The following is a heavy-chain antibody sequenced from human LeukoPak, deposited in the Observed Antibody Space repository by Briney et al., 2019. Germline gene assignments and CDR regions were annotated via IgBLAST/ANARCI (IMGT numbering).Heavy chain of an antibody. CDR3: AKSGERRRPYYFDY. CDR2: ITGSGSGT. J-gene: IGHJ4*02. V-gene: IGHV3-23*01. D-gene: IGHD3-10*01. CDR1: GFTFSSYA. Sequence: PGGTLRLSCAASGFTFSSYAMSWVRQAPGKVLEWVSGITGSGSGTYYADSVKGQFTISRDNAKNTLYLQMNSLRVEDTAVYYCAKSGERRRPYYFDYWGQGTLVTVSS.